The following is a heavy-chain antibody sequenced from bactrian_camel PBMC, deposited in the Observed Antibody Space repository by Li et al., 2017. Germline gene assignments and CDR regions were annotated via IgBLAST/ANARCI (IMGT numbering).Heavy chain of an antibody. Sequence: HVQLVESGGGSVQAGGSLKLTCESSGKRFTTCGMGWYRQAAGKEREGVAAIDTDGSASYSGSVKGRFTISRDNAKTTLYLQMNDLKPEDTAMYYCAAIDNYWPTGCRAGASDYNYWGQGTQVT. D-gene: IGHD1*01. V-gene: IGHV3S53*01. CDR1: GKRFTTCG. CDR3: AAIDNYWPTGCRAGASDYNY. J-gene: IGHJ4*01. CDR2: IDTDGSA.